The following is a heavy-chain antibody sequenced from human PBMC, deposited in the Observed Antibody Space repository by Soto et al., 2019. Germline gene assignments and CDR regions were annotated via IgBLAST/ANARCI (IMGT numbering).Heavy chain of an antibody. J-gene: IGHJ2*01. D-gene: IGHD6-6*01. Sequence: QLQLQESGPGLVKPSETLSLTCTVSGGSISSSSYYWGWIRQPPGKGLEWIGSIYYSGSTYYNPSLKSRVTISVDTSKNQFSLKLSSVTAADTAVYYCARHGSIAARPLWYFDLWGCGTLVTVSS. CDR3: ARHGSIAARPLWYFDL. CDR2: IYYSGST. CDR1: GGSISSSSYY. V-gene: IGHV4-39*01.